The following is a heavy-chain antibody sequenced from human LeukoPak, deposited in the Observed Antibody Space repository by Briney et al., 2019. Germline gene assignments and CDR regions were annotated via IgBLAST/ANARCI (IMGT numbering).Heavy chain of an antibody. J-gene: IGHJ4*02. CDR3: ARVCSSTSCYGAYYYFDY. D-gene: IGHD2-2*01. CDR2: IYYSGST. CDR1: GGSISSGGYY. V-gene: IGHV4-31*03. Sequence: PSQTLSLNCTVSGGSISSGGYYWSWIRQHPGKGLEWIGYIYYSGSTYYNPSLKSRVTISVDTSKNQFSLKLSSVTAADTAVYYCARVCSSTSCYGAYYYFDYWGQGTLVTVSS.